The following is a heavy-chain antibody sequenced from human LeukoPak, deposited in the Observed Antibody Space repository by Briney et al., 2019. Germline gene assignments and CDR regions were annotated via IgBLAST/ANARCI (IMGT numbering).Heavy chain of an antibody. CDR3: ATDRGGGVGARGY. V-gene: IGHV3-48*03. J-gene: IGHJ4*02. CDR2: ISSTGNTI. Sequence: GGSLRLSCAASGFTVGSNDMSWVRQAPGKGLEWVSYISSTGNTIYYADSVKGRFTISKDNAKSSLYLQMNSLRAEDTAIYYCATDRGGGVGARGYWGQGTLVAVSS. D-gene: IGHD1-26*01. CDR1: GFTVGSND.